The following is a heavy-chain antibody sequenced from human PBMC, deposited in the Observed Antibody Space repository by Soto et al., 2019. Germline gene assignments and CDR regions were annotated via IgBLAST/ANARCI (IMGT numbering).Heavy chain of an antibody. CDR3: ARPGIFGVVIIPVRGYYYYGMDV. J-gene: IGHJ6*02. CDR1: GYSFTSYW. D-gene: IGHD3-3*01. CDR2: IDPSDSYT. Sequence: GESLKISCKGSGYSFTSYWISWVRQMPGKGLEWMGRIDPSDSYTNYSPSFQGHVTISADKSISTAYLQWSSLKASDTAMYYCARPGIFGVVIIPVRGYYYYGMDVWGQGTTVTVSS. V-gene: IGHV5-10-1*01.